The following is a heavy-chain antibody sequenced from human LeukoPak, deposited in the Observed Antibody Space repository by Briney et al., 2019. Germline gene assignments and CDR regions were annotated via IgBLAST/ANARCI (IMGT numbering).Heavy chain of an antibody. CDR2: IKQDGSEK. CDR1: GFTFSSSSW. J-gene: IGHJ4*02. CDR3: ARAYF. V-gene: IGHV3-7*04. Sequence: GGSLRLSCAVSGFTFSSSSWMSWVRQAPGKGLEWVASIKQDGSEKYYVDSVRGRFTISRDNAKNSLYLQMNSLRAEDTAVYYCARAYFWGQGTLVTVSS.